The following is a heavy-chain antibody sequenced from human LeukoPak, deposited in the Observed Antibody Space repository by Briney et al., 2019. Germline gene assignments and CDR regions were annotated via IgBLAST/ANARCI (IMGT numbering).Heavy chain of an antibody. CDR2: INPNSGGT. CDR1: GYTFTGYY. D-gene: IGHD3-9*01. Sequence: ASVKVSCKASGYTFTGYYMHWVRQAPGQGLEWMGWINPNSGGTNYAQKFQGRVTMTRDTSISTAYMELSRLRSDDTAVYYCARVLSSPDYYYYYMDVWGKGTTVTVSS. V-gene: IGHV1-2*02. J-gene: IGHJ6*03. CDR3: ARVLSSPDYYYYYMDV.